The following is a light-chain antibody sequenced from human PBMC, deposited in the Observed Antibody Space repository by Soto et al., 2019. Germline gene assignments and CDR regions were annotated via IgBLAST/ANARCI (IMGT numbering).Light chain of an antibody. J-gene: IGKJ2*01. CDR3: QQYKDWPPYT. CDR1: QTISSW. V-gene: IGKV3-15*01. CDR2: GAS. Sequence: MTQSPSTLSGSVGDRVTITCRASQTISSWLAWYQQKPGQAPRLLIYGASTRATGVPARFSGGGSGTEFTLTISSLQSEDFAVYFCQQYKDWPPYTFGQGTKLEIK.